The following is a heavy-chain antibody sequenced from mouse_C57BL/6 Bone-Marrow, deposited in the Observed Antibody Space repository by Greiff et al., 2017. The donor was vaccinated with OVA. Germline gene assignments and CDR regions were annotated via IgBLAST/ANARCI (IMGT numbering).Heavy chain of an antibody. Sequence: QVQLKESGPGLVQPSQSLSITCTVSGFSLTSYGVHWVRQSPGKGLEWLGVIWSGGSTDYNAAFLSRLSISKDNSKSQVFFKMNSLQADDTAIYYCARNDDYDDGYYYAMDYWGQGTSVTVSS. CDR1: GFSLTSYG. CDR3: ARNDDYDDGYYYAMDY. V-gene: IGHV2-2*01. D-gene: IGHD2-4*01. J-gene: IGHJ4*01. CDR2: IWSGGST.